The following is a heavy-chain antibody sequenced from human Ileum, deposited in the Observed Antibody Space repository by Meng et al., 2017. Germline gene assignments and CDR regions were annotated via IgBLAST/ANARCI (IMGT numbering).Heavy chain of an antibody. D-gene: IGHD3-10*01. V-gene: IGHV4-4*07. Sequence: SETLSLTCTVSGGSISSYYWSWIRQPAGKGLEWIGRIYTSGSTNYNPSLKSRVTMSVDTSKNQFSLKLSSVTAADTAVYYCAREVRWFGELLTMKFDYWGQGTLVTVSS. J-gene: IGHJ4*02. CDR1: GGSISSYY. CDR3: AREVRWFGELLTMKFDY. CDR2: IYTSGST.